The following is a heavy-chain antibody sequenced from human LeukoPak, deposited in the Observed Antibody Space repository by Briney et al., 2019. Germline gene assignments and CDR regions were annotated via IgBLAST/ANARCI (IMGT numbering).Heavy chain of an antibody. CDR1: GGSFSGYY. V-gene: IGHV4-39*01. J-gene: IGHJ4*02. Sequence: SETLSLTCAVYGGSFSGYYWGWIRQSPGKGLEWIGSIYYSGNSYYNPSLKSRVTIFVDTSRDQFSLDLYSVTAADTALYYCARHISANTGYFDSCGQGTLVTVSS. D-gene: IGHD4/OR15-4a*01. CDR2: IYYSGNS. CDR3: ARHISANTGYFDS.